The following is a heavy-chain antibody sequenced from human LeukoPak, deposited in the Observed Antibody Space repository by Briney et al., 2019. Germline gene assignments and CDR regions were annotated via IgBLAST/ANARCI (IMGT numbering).Heavy chain of an antibody. V-gene: IGHV3-43*01. CDR3: AELGITMIGGV. J-gene: IGHJ6*04. Sequence: PGGSLRLSCAASGFTFEDYTMHWVRQSPGKRLEWVSLISWDGGSTYYADSVKGRFTISRDNAKNSLYLQMNSLRAEDTAVYYCAELGITMIGGVWGKGTTVTISS. CDR2: ISWDGGST. CDR1: GFTFEDYT. D-gene: IGHD3-10*02.